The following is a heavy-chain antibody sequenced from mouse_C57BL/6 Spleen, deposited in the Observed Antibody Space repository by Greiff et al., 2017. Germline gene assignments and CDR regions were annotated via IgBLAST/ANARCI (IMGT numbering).Heavy chain of an antibody. CDR1: GYTFTGYW. J-gene: IGHJ4*01. CDR3: ARRVDYDGRGYYAMDD. V-gene: IGHV1-9*01. D-gene: IGHD2-4*01. Sequence: VQLVESGAELMKPGASVKLSCKATGYTFTGYWIEWVKQRPGHGLEWIGEILPGSGSTYYNEKFKGKATFTADTSSNTAYMQLSSLTTEDSAIYYCARRVDYDGRGYYAMDDWGQGTSVTASS. CDR2: ILPGSGST.